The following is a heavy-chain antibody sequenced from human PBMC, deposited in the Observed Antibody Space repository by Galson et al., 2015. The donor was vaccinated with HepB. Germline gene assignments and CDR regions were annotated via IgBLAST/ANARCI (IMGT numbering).Heavy chain of an antibody. Sequence: SLRLSCAASGFTFSNYHMSWIRQAPGKGLEWVSYISSSSSYTNYADSVKGRFTISRDNAKNSLYLQMNSLRAEDTAVYYCARDPGYCSSTSCYPTFDYWGQGTQVTVSS. V-gene: IGHV3-11*06. J-gene: IGHJ4*02. CDR2: ISSSSSYT. CDR3: ARDPGYCSSTSCYPTFDY. D-gene: IGHD2-2*01. CDR1: GFTFSNYH.